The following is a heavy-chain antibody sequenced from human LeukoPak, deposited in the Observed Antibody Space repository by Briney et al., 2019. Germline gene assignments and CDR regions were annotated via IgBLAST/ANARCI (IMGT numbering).Heavy chain of an antibody. D-gene: IGHD4-23*01. J-gene: IGHJ5*02. CDR1: GDSISSGDYY. CDR3: ARRYNYGGRRGKFDP. V-gene: IGHV4-61*02. Sequence: SETLSLTCTVSGDSISSGDYYWSWIRQPAGKGLEWIGRISSSGSTNYNPSLKSRVTISVDTSKNQFSLKLSSVTAADTAVYYCARRYNYGGRRGKFDPWGQGTLVTVSS. CDR2: ISSSGST.